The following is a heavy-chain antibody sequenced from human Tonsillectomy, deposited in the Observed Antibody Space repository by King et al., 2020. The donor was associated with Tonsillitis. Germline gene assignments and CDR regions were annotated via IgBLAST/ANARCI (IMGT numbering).Heavy chain of an antibody. CDR3: ARRTGDRGYYFDY. V-gene: IGHV3-33*01. Sequence: VQLVESGGGVVQPGRSLRLSCAASGFTFSSYGMHWVRQAPGKGLEWVAVIWYDGSNEYYADSVKGRFTISRDNSKNTLYLQMNSLRAEDTAVYYCARRTGDRGYYFDYGGQGTLVTVSS. J-gene: IGHJ4*02. D-gene: IGHD7-27*01. CDR1: GFTFSSYG. CDR2: IWYDGSNE.